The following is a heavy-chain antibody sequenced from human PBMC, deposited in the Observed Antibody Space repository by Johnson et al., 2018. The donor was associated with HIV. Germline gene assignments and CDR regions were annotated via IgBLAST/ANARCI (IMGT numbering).Heavy chain of an antibody. Sequence: QVTLVESGGGVVQPGKSLTLSCVGSGLSFSSYGIHWVRQAPGKGLEWVAFIWHDGRDVYYADSVKGRFTVSRDNSKNAVYLQMNSLGAGDTAVYYCARAVGAGGIWGQGTMVTVSS. J-gene: IGHJ3*02. CDR1: GLSFSSYG. CDR2: IWHDGRDV. D-gene: IGHD1-26*01. V-gene: IGHV3-33*08. CDR3: ARAVGAGGI.